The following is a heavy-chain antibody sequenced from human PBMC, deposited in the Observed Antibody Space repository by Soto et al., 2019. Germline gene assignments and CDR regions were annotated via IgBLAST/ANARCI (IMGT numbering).Heavy chain of an antibody. CDR3: ARDIDFWSGYSFRGADYGMDV. CDR1: GYTFTSYG. CDR2: ISAYNGNT. D-gene: IGHD3-3*01. Sequence: ASVKVSCKASGYTFTSYGISWVRQAPGQGLEWMGWISAYNGNTNYAQKLQGRVTMTTDTSTSTAYMELRSLRSDDTAVYYCARDIDFWSGYSFRGADYGMDVWAQVTTVTVSS. V-gene: IGHV1-18*01. J-gene: IGHJ6*02.